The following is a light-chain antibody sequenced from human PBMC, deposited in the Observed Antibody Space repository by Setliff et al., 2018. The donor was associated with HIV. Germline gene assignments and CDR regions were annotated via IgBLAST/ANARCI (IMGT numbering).Light chain of an antibody. CDR3: CLHAGTSFV. CDR2: DVD. Sequence: SALTQPRSVSGPPGQSVTISCTGSSSDVGDYSYVSWYQQHPGKAPKVIIYDVDKRPSGVPERFSASRSGTTASLTISGLQADDEADYYCCLHAGTSFVFGIGTKVTV. J-gene: IGLJ1*01. V-gene: IGLV2-11*01. CDR1: SSDVGDYSY.